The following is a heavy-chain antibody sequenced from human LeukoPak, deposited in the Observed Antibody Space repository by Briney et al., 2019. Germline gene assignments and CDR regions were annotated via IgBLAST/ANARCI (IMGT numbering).Heavy chain of an antibody. J-gene: IGHJ6*02. CDR1: GYTFTSYY. V-gene: IGHV1-46*01. CDR3: ARATHTMVRGVIARYGMDV. Sequence: EASLKLSCTASGYTFTSYYMHWVRQAPGQGLEWMGIINPSGASTSYAQTFQGRVTMTRDTSTSTVYMELSSLRSEDTAVYYCARATHTMVRGVIARYGMDVWGQGTTVTVSS. CDR2: INPSGAST. D-gene: IGHD3-10*01.